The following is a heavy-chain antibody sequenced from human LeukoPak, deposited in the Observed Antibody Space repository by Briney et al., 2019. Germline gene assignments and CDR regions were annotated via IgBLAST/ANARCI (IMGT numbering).Heavy chain of an antibody. Sequence: QPGGSLRLSYAASGFTFSSYWMHWVRQAPGKGLVWVSRINSDGSNTIYADSVKGRFTFSRDNAKNTLYLQMNSLRAEDTAVYYCARGGSGWSSYFDYWGQGTLVTVSS. CDR1: GFTFSSYW. CDR2: INSDGSNT. V-gene: IGHV3-74*01. D-gene: IGHD6-19*01. J-gene: IGHJ4*02. CDR3: ARGGSGWSSYFDY.